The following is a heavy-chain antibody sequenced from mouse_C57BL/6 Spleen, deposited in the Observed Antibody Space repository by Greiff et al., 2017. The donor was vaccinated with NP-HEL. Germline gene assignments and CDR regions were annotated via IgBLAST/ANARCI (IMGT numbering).Heavy chain of an antibody. CDR2: INPNNGGT. J-gene: IGHJ1*03. V-gene: IGHV1-26*01. Sequence: EVQLQQSGPELVKPGASVKISCKASGYTFTDYYMNWVKQSHGKSLEWIGDINPNNGGTSYNQKFKGKATLTVDKSSSTAYMELRSLTSEDSAVYYCARPRYYYGSTWYFDVWGTGTTVTVSS. CDR1: GYTFTDYY. CDR3: ARPRYYYGSTWYFDV. D-gene: IGHD1-1*01.